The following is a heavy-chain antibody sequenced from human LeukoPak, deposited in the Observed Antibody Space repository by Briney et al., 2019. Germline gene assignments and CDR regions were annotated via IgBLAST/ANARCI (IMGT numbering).Heavy chain of an antibody. Sequence: ASVKVSCKASGYTFTSYYMHWVRQAPGQGLECMGIINPSGGSTSYEKKFQGRVTMTRDTSTSTVYMEPSSLRSGDTAVYYCARETDPDSSGLYDYWGQETLVTVSS. J-gene: IGHJ4*02. CDR3: ARETDPDSSGLYDY. CDR1: GYTFTSYY. V-gene: IGHV1-46*01. D-gene: IGHD3-22*01. CDR2: INPSGGST.